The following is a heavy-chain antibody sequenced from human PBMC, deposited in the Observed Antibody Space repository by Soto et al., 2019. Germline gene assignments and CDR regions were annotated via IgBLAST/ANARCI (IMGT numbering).Heavy chain of an antibody. D-gene: IGHD3-9*01. CDR2: IYWDDDK. CDR3: ADIVTFDFRGYNLDF. V-gene: IGHV2-5*02. Sequence: QITLKESGPTLVKPTQTLTLTCTFSGFSLSTHTVGVAWIRQPPGKALEWLALIYWDDDKRYRPSLKSRLTITSDTSKNQVVLPMTNMDRVDTATYYCADIVTFDFRGYNLDFWGQGIVVTVSS. CDR1: GFSLSTHTVG. J-gene: IGHJ4*02.